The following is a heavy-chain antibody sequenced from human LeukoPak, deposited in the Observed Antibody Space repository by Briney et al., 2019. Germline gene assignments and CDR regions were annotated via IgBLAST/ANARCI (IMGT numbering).Heavy chain of an antibody. Sequence: PSETLSLTCTVSGGSISTYYWSWIRQPAGKGLEWIGRIYTSGTTNYNPSLKSRVTISVDKSKNQFSLKLSSVTAADTAPYYCARGLMGTTGEQNWFDPWGQGTLVTVSS. CDR2: IYTSGTT. D-gene: IGHD1-7*01. V-gene: IGHV4-4*07. J-gene: IGHJ5*02. CDR3: ARGLMGTTGEQNWFDP. CDR1: GGSISTYY.